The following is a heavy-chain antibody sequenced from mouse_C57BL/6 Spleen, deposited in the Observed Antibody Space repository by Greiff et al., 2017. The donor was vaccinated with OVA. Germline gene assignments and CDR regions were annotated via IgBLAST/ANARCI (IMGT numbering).Heavy chain of an antibody. D-gene: IGHD1-1*01. Sequence: EVQLQQSGAELVRPGASVKLSCSASGFNIKDYYMHWVKQRPEQGLEWIGSIDPEDGDTEYAPKFQGKATMTADTSSNTAYLQLSSLTSEDTAVYYCTSSITTVVASWGQGTTLTVSS. CDR3: TSSITTVVAS. CDR2: IDPEDGDT. J-gene: IGHJ2*01. V-gene: IGHV14-1*01. CDR1: GFNIKDYY.